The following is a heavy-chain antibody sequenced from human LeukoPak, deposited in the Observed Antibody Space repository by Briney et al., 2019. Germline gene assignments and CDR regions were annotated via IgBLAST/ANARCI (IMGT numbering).Heavy chain of an antibody. CDR3: ARPRAPYYYDSSGCTPFDY. J-gene: IGHJ4*02. CDR1: GFTFSSYS. V-gene: IGHV3-21*01. Sequence: GGSLRLSCAASGFTFSSYSMNWVRQAPGKGLEWVSSISSSSSYIYYADSVKGRFTISRDNAKNSLYLQMNSLRAEDTAVYYCARPRAPYYYDSSGCTPFDYWGQGTLVTVSS. CDR2: ISSSSSYI. D-gene: IGHD3-22*01.